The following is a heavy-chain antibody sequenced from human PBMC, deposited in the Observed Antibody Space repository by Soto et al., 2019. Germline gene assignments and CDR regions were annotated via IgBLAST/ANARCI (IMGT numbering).Heavy chain of an antibody. CDR1: GDSFNTAGSD. D-gene: IGHD5-18*01. CDR3: ARASRDTALVLPRFDF. J-gene: IGHJ4*02. CDR2: IYSSGPT. Sequence: QVQLQEAGPGLVKPSQTLSLTCTVSGDSFNTAGSDWSWIRQHPERGLEWIGYIYSSGPTYYSPSLKGRISFSMDTSNNQSSLELTYVTAADTAVYFFARASRDTALVLPRFDFLGQGTMLTVSS. V-gene: IGHV4-31*03.